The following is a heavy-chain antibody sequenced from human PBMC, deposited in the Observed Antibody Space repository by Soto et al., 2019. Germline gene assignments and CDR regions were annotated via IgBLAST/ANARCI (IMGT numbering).Heavy chain of an antibody. V-gene: IGHV4-59*01. CDR3: AGARLYYYYYGMDV. D-gene: IGHD3-22*01. Sequence: QVQLQESGPGLVKPSETLSLTCTVSGGSISSYYWSWIRQPPGKGLEWIGYIYYSWSTNYNPSLKSRVTISVDTSKNQFSLKLSSVTAADTAVYYCAGARLYYYYYGMDVWGQGTTVTVSS. CDR1: GGSISSYY. CDR2: IYYSWST. J-gene: IGHJ6*02.